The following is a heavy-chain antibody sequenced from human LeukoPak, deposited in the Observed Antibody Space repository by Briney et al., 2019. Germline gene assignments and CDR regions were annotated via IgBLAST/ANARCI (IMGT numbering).Heavy chain of an antibody. V-gene: IGHV3-74*03. CDR1: EFTFSNYA. Sequence: GGSRRLSCVASEFTFSNYAMNWVRQAPGKGLVWVSRIGSDGGSTTYADSVKGRFTISRDNAKNTLYLQMTSLRAEDTAVYYCARGGSGNFYYWGQGTLVTVSS. J-gene: IGHJ4*02. CDR2: IGSDGGST. D-gene: IGHD1-26*01. CDR3: ARGGSGNFYY.